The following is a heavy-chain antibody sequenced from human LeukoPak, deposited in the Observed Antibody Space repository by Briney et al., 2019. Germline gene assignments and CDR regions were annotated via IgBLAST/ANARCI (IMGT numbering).Heavy chain of an antibody. D-gene: IGHD5-24*01. CDR1: GFTLSSYG. J-gene: IGHJ4*02. CDR2: ISYDGSNK. Sequence: PGGSPRLSSAAPGFTLSSYGMHRGRPAPGKGGEWVAVISYDGSNKYYADSVKGRFTISRDNSKNTLYLQMNSLRAEDTAVYYCAKDGYNYFDYWGQGTLVTVSS. CDR3: AKDGYNYFDY. V-gene: IGHV3-30*18.